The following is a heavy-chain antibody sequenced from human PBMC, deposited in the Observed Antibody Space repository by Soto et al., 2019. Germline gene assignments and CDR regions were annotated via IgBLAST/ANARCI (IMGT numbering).Heavy chain of an antibody. D-gene: IGHD3-16*02. J-gene: IGHJ4*02. CDR2: IYYSGSI. CDR3: ARGATFGGVIVFDY. V-gene: IGHV4-59*01. Sequence: QVQLQESGPGLVKPSETLSLTCTVSGGSISSYYWGWIRQPPGKGLEWIGYIYYSGSINYNPSLKSRVTISVDTSKKQFSLRLSSVTAADTAVYYCARGATFGGVIVFDYWGQGTLVSVSS. CDR1: GGSISSYY.